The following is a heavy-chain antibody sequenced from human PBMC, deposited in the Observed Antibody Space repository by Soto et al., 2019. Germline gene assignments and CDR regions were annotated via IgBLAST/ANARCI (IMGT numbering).Heavy chain of an antibody. V-gene: IGHV4-59*08. J-gene: IGHJ3*02. CDR3: ARHLLLYYYDSSGYYLRDAFDI. CDR1: GDSISSYY. CDR2: IYYSGST. D-gene: IGHD3-22*01. Sequence: PSETLSLTCTVSGDSISSYYWSWIRQPPGKGLEWIGYIYYSGSTNYNPSLKSRVTISVDTSKNQFSLKLSSVTAADTAVYYCARHLLLYYYDSSGYYLRDAFDIWGQGTMVTVSS.